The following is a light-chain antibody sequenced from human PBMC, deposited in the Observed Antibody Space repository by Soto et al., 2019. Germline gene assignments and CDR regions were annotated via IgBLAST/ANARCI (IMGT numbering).Light chain of an antibody. CDR2: GAS. J-gene: IGKJ4*01. V-gene: IGKV3-20*01. CDR3: QQYGSSPLT. Sequence: EIVLTQSPGTLSLSPGERATLSCRASQSVSSSYLAWYQQKPGQAPRLLIYGASSRATGIPDRFSGSGSGTDFTLTICRLEPEDFAVYYWQQYGSSPLTFGGGTKVEIK. CDR1: QSVSSSY.